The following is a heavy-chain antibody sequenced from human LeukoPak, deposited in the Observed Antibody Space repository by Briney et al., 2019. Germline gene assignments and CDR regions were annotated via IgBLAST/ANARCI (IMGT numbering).Heavy chain of an antibody. CDR3: TRDRSPTRRDGYY. CDR2: IRGKAYGATT. V-gene: IGHV3-49*04. CDR1: GFTFGDYA. D-gene: IGHD5-24*01. Sequence: PGGSLRLSCTPSGFTFGDYAMTWVRQAPGKGLEWLGFIRGKAYGATTEYAASVKGRFTISRDDSKSIAYLQMNSLKTEDTAVYYCTRDRSPTRRDGYYWGQGTLVTISS. J-gene: IGHJ4*02.